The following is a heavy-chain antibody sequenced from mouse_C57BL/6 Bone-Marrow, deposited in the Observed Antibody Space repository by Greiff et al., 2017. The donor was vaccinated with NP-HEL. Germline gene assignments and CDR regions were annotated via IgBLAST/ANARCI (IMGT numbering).Heavy chain of an antibody. Sequence: QVQLKQPGAELVKPGASVKLSCKASGYTFTSYWMHWVKQRPGRGLEWIGRIDPNSGGTKYNEKFKSKATLTVDNPSSTAYMQLSRLTSEDSAVYYCARGDSSGFDYWGQGTTLTVSS. V-gene: IGHV1-72*01. CDR2: IDPNSGGT. J-gene: IGHJ2*01. D-gene: IGHD3-2*02. CDR1: GYTFTSYW. CDR3: ARGDSSGFDY.